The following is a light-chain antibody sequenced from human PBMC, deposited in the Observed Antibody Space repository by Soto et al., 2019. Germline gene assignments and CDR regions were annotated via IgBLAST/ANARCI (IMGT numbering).Light chain of an antibody. CDR1: QSISSW. CDR2: KAS. J-gene: IGKJ4*01. Sequence: DIQMTQSPSTLSASVGDRVTITCRASQSISSWLAWYQQKPGKAPKLLIYKASSLESGVPSRFSGSGSETEFTLTIRRLQPDDFATYYCQQYNSSLTFGGGTKVDIK. V-gene: IGKV1-5*03. CDR3: QQYNSSLT.